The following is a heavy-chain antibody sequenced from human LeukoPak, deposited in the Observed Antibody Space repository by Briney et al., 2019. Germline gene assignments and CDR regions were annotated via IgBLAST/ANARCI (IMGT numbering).Heavy chain of an antibody. CDR1: GFIFSDYS. Sequence: GGSLRLSCVASGFIFSDYSMDWVRQAPGKGLEWVSSISSSSAYIFYSDSVKGRFTISRDNAQSSLYLQMNSLRAEDTAVYYCAKENVGAKDYWGQGTLVTVSS. CDR2: ISSSSAYI. V-gene: IGHV3-21*06. CDR3: AKENVGAKDY. J-gene: IGHJ4*02. D-gene: IGHD1-26*01.